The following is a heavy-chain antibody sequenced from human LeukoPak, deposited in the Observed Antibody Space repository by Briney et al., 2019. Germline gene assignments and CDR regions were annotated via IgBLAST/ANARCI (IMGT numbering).Heavy chain of an antibody. CDR3: ARGAAITIFGVVKNYFDY. V-gene: IGHV4-4*02. Sequence: SGTLSLTCAVSGGSISRSNWWSWVRQPPGKGLEWIGYIYHSGSTYYNPSLKSRVTISVDRSKNQFSLKLSSVTAVDTAVYYCARGAAITIFGVVKNYFDYWGQGTLVTVSS. J-gene: IGHJ4*02. D-gene: IGHD3-3*01. CDR2: IYHSGST. CDR1: GGSISRSNW.